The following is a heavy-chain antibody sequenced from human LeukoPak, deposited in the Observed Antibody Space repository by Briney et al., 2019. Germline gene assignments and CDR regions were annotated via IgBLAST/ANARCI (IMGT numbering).Heavy chain of an antibody. CDR3: ARAVGATTRVIP. Sequence: SETLSLTCTVSGGSVSSGSYYWSWIRQPPGKGLEWIGYIYYSGSTNYNPSLKSRVTISVDTSKNQFSLKLSSVTAADTAVYYCARAVGATTRVIPWGQGTLVTVSS. J-gene: IGHJ5*02. CDR1: GGSVSSGSYY. D-gene: IGHD1-26*01. CDR2: IYYSGST. V-gene: IGHV4-61*01.